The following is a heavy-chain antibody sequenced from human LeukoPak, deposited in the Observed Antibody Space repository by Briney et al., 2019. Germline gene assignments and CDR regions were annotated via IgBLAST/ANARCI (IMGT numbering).Heavy chain of an antibody. CDR2: IWYDGSDK. CDR3: ARDHRGGPLV. D-gene: IGHD3-16*01. V-gene: IGHV3-33*01. Sequence: PGRSLRLSCAASGFTFSSYGMHGVRQAPGKGLEGVAVIWYDGSDKYYADSVKGRFTISRDNSKNTLYLQMNSLRAEDTAVYYCARDHRGGPLVWGQGTLVTVSS. CDR1: GFTFSSYG. J-gene: IGHJ4*02.